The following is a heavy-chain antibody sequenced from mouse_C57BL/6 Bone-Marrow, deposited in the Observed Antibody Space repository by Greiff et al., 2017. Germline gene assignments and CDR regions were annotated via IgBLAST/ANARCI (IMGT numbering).Heavy chain of an antibody. J-gene: IGHJ2*01. Sequence: VQLQESGAELVRPGASVTLSCKASGYTFTDYEMHWVKQTPVHGLEWIGAIDPETGGTAYNQKFKGKAILTADKSSSTAYMELRSLTSEASAVYYCTRDGDGYPFDYWGQGTTLTVSS. V-gene: IGHV1-15*01. CDR2: IDPETGGT. CDR1: GYTFTDYE. D-gene: IGHD2-3*01. CDR3: TRDGDGYPFDY.